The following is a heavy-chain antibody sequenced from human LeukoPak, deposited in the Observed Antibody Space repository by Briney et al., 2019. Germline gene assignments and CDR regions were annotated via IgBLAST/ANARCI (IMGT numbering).Heavy chain of an antibody. CDR2: ISSSSTYI. V-gene: IGHV3-21*01. Sequence: GGSLRLSCAASGFTFNTYSTNWVRQAPGKGLEWVSSISSSSTYIYYADSVKGRFTISRDNAKNSLYLQMNSLRAEDTAVYYCASSGIAAPDYWGQGTLVTVSS. CDR3: ASSGIAAPDY. CDR1: GFTFNTYS. D-gene: IGHD6-13*01. J-gene: IGHJ4*02.